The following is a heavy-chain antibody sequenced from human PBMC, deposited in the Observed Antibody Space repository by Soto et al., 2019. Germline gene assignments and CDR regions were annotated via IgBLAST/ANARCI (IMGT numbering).Heavy chain of an antibody. J-gene: IGHJ3*02. D-gene: IGHD2-15*01. CDR2: INHSGGT. Sequence: VQLQQWGAGLLKPSEPLSLTCAVFGGSFRGYYWGWIGRPPGRGLEWFGEINHSGGTNYNPSLKSRVTISVDTSKNQFSLKLSSVTAADTAVYYCASDRYCSGGSCYKEVAFDIWGQGTMVTISS. CDR1: GGSFRGYY. CDR3: ASDRYCSGGSCYKEVAFDI. V-gene: IGHV4-34*01.